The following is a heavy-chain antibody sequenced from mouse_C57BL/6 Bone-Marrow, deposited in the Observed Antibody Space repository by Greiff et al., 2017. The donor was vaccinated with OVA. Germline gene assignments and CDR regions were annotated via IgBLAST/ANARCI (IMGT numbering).Heavy chain of an antibody. V-gene: IGHV5-17*01. Sequence: EVQRVESGGGLVKPGGSLKLSCAASGFTFSDYGMHWVRQAPEKGLEWVAYISSGSSTIYYADTVKGRFTISRDNAKNTLFLQMTSLRSEDTAMYYCASHYGSSYGFYYYAMDYWGQGTSVTVSS. D-gene: IGHD1-1*01. J-gene: IGHJ4*01. CDR1: GFTFSDYG. CDR3: ASHYGSSYGFYYYAMDY. CDR2: ISSGSSTI.